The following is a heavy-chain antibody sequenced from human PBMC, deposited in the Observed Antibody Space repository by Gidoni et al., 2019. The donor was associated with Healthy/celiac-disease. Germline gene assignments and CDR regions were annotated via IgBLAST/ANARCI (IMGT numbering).Heavy chain of an antibody. CDR2: INHSGST. Sequence: QVQLQQWGAGLLKPSETLSLTCAVYGGSFSGYYWSWIRQPPGKGLEWIGEINHSGSTNYNPSLKSRVTISVDTSKNQFSLKLSSVTAADTAVYYCARTRLLDFWSGYYFYWGQGTLVTVSS. CDR1: GGSFSGYY. D-gene: IGHD3-3*01. J-gene: IGHJ4*02. CDR3: ARTRLLDFWSGYYFY. V-gene: IGHV4-34*01.